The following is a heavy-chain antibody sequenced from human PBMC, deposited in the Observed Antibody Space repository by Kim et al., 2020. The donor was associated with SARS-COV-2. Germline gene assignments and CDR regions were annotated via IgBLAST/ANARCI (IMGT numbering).Heavy chain of an antibody. D-gene: IGHD3-3*02. V-gene: IGHV3-72*01. CDR3: GREVALHYLGMDV. J-gene: IGHJ6*02. CDR1: GFTFSDYY. CDR2: IRNKGNNNIT. Sequence: GGSLRLSCAASGFTFSDYYMDWVRQAPGKGLEWVGRIRNKGNNNITEYAASVRGSFTISRYDSKSSVLLQMISLKTEATALFDKGREVALHYLGMDVWG.